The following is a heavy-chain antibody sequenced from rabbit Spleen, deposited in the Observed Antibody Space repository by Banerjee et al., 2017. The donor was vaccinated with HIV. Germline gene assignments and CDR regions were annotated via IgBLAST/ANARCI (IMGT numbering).Heavy chain of an antibody. CDR3: ARDWYPDYAGFNYKLDL. J-gene: IGHJ6*01. CDR2: IAGSSSGST. Sequence: QSLEESGGDLVKPGASLTLTCKASGLDFSSRYWICWVRQAPGKGLEWISCIAGSSSGSTYYASWAKGRSTCSKTSSTTVTLQMTSLTVADTATYFCARDWYPDYAGFNYKLDLWGPGTLVPS. CDR1: GLDFSSRYW. V-gene: IGHV1S40*01. D-gene: IGHD4-2*01.